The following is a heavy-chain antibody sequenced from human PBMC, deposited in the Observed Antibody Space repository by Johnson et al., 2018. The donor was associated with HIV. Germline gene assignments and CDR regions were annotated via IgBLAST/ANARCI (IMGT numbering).Heavy chain of an antibody. CDR2: ISGAGGST. V-gene: IGHV3-23*04. J-gene: IGHJ3*02. CDR3: ARDGMAATKANI. CDR1: AFTFSSFA. D-gene: IGHD1-14*01. Sequence: VQLVESGGGLVQPGGSLRLSCAASAFTFSSFAMSWVRQAPGKGLEWVSGISGAGGSTYYADSVKGRFTISRDNSKNTLYLQMNSLRAEDTAVYYCARDGMAATKANIWGQGTMVTVSS.